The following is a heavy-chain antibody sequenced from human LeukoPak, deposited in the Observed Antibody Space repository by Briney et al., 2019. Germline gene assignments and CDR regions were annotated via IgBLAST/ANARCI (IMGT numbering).Heavy chain of an antibody. CDR3: SRVYSSGWPSWFDP. V-gene: IGHV4-59*01. CDR1: GGSISYYY. CDR2: IYYSGRT. D-gene: IGHD6-19*01. J-gene: IGHJ5*02. Sequence: SETLSLTCTVSGGSISYYYWSWIRQSPGKGLEWIGYIYYSGRTNYNPSLKSRVTMSVDTSKNQFSLKLSSVTAADTAIYYCSRVYSSGWPSWFDPWGQGTLVAVSS.